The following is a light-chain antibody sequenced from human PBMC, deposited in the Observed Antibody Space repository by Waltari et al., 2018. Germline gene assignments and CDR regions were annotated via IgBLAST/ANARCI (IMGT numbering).Light chain of an antibody. V-gene: IGLV2-23*02. CDR3: CSYVDTTSWL. J-gene: IGLJ3*02. CDR1: SSDIGTYNF. Sequence: QSALTQPAPVSGSPGQSITIPCTGTSSDIGTYNFFSWYQHQPGQAPKLVIYDVSARPSGVSNRFSGSKSGNTASLTISGLQPEDEADYYCCSYVDTTSWLFGGGTKLTVL. CDR2: DVS.